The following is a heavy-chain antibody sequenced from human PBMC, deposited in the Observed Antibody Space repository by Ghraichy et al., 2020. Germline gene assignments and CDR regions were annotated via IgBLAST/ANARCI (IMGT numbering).Heavy chain of an antibody. J-gene: IGHJ4*02. V-gene: IGHV3-74*01. CDR1: GLTFNTHW. D-gene: IGHD1-26*01. CDR3: CGSYGGGGVDY. Sequence: GGSLRLSCAASGLTFNTHWMHWVRQVPGKGLEWVARINRDGTRTNYADSVRGRFTISRDNAKNTLYLQMDSLRVEDTAVFYCCGSYGGGGVDYWGQGTLVTVSS. CDR2: INRDGTRT.